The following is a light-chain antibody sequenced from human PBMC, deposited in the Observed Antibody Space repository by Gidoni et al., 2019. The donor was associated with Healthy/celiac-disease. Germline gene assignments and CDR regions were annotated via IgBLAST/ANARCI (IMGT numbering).Light chain of an antibody. CDR1: QSVSSSY. V-gene: IGKV3-20*01. J-gene: IGKJ3*01. CDR2: GAS. Sequence: EIVLTQSPGTLSLSPGERATLSCRASQSVSSSYLAWYQQKPGQAPRLLIYGASSRATGIPYRFSGSGSGTDFTLTISRLEPEDSAVYYCQQYGSSPPTFGPGTKVDIK. CDR3: QQYGSSPPT.